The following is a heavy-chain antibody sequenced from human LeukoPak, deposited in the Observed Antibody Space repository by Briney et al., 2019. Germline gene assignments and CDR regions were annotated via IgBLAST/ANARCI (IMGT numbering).Heavy chain of an antibody. J-gene: IGHJ4*02. CDR2: IYYSGST. Sequence: PSETLSLTCTVSGGSISSYYWSWIRQPPGKGLEWIGYIYYSGSTNYNPSLKSRVTISVDTSKSQFSLKLSSVTAADTAVYYCARGTSSWCSDYWGQGTLVTVSS. CDR3: ARGTSSWCSDY. D-gene: IGHD6-13*01. CDR1: GGSISSYY. V-gene: IGHV4-59*01.